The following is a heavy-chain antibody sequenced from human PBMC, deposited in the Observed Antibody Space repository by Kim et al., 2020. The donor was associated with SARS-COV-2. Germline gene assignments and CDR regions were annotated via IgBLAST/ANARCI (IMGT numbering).Heavy chain of an antibody. CDR2: ISYAGTM. V-gene: IGHV4-59*08. Sequence: SETLSLTCNVSGVSISGDYWSWIRQTPEKGLQWIASISYAGTMSYNPSLKSRGTISVDTSKNQVSLKLSSVTAADTAMYYCARHLSGSGAFYNVGYWG. CDR3: ARHLSGSGAFYNVGY. CDR1: GVSISGDY. D-gene: IGHD3-10*01. J-gene: IGHJ4*01.